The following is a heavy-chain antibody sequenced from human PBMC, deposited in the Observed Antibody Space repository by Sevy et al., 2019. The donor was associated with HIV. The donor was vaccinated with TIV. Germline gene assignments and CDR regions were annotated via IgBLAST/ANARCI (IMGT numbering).Heavy chain of an antibody. Sequence: GGSLRLSCAASGFTFISYGMHWVRQAPGKGLEWVAFIGYDGSNNYYADSVEGRFTISRDNSKNTLYLQMNSLRAEDTAVYYCATLGIAVAGAFPWGQGTLVTVSS. CDR3: ATLGIAVAGAFP. J-gene: IGHJ5*02. CDR2: IGYDGSNN. CDR1: GFTFISYG. V-gene: IGHV3-30*02. D-gene: IGHD6-19*01.